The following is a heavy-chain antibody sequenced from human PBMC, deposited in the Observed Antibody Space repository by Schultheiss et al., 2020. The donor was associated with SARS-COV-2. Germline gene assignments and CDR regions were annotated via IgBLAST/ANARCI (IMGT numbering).Heavy chain of an antibody. CDR2: IKQDGSEK. V-gene: IGHV3-7*03. CDR3: ATYSSSWDYFDY. J-gene: IGHJ4*02. Sequence: GVLKISCSASGFTFSIYWMSWVRQAPGKGLEWVANIKQDGSEKDYVDSVKGRFTISRDNAKNSLYLQMNSLRAEDTAVYYCATYSSSWDYFDYWGQGTLVTVSS. D-gene: IGHD6-13*01. CDR1: GFTFSIYW.